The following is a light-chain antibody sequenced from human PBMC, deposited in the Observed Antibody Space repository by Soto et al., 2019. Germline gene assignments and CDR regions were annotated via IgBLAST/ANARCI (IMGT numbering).Light chain of an antibody. CDR1: SSDVGAYNY. CDR2: DVS. V-gene: IGLV2-14*01. Sequence: QSALTQPASVSGSPGQSITISCTGTSSDVGAYNYVSWYQQHPGKAPKLMIYDVSHRPSGVSHRFSGSKSGNTASLTISGLQAEDEADYYCGSYTTSSNYVFGTGTKVTDL. J-gene: IGLJ1*01. CDR3: GSYTTSSNYV.